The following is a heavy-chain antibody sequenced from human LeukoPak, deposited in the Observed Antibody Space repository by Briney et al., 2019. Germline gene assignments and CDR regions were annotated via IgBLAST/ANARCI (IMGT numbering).Heavy chain of an antibody. D-gene: IGHD2-2*01. J-gene: IGHJ6*03. Sequence: PSETLSLPCTVSGRPISRYYWLWPAQPPGKGREWIGYLYYSGRPHYNPSLTSRVTISVDTSKNQCSLKLSCVTAADTAVYYCAREALVVVPAATTYDYYYYYMDVWGKGTTVTISS. CDR3: AREALVVVPAATTYDYYYYYMDV. CDR2: LYYSGRP. V-gene: IGHV4-59*01. CDR1: GRPISRYY.